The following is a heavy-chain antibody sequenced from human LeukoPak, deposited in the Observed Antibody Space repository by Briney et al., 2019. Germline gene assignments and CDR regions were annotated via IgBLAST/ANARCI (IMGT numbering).Heavy chain of an antibody. CDR3: VRFNTGPAFDI. V-gene: IGHV3-7*01. J-gene: IGHJ3*02. D-gene: IGHD1-14*01. Sequence: SGGSLRLSCAASGFTFSSYWMSWVRQAPGKGLEWVANIKQDGSEKSYVDSVKGRFTISRDTAKNSLYLQMNSLRAEDTAVYYCVRFNTGPAFDIWGQGTMVTVSS. CDR1: GFTFSSYW. CDR2: IKQDGSEK.